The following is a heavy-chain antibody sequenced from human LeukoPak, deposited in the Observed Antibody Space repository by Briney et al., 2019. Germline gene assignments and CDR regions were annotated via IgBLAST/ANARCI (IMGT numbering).Heavy chain of an antibody. Sequence: SETLSLTCSVSAYSISSGFYWDWIRQPPGKGLEWIGSFHHSGSTPYNPSVNSRVSISVDTSKNQLSLKLSSVTAADTAVYYCSRLGSLSLDYWGQGTLVTVSS. J-gene: IGHJ4*02. V-gene: IGHV4-38-2*02. CDR3: SRLGSLSLDY. CDR1: AYSISSGFY. CDR2: FHHSGST. D-gene: IGHD3-10*01.